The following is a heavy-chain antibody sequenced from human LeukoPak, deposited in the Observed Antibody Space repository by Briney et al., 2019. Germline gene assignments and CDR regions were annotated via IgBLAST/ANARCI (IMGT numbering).Heavy chain of an antibody. V-gene: IGHV1-2*02. CDR3: AREAARHSAFDI. CDR1: GYTFTGYY. D-gene: IGHD6-6*01. J-gene: IGHJ3*02. Sequence: AASVKVSCKASGYTFTGYYMHWVRQAPGQGLEWMGWINPNSGGTNYAQKFQGRVTMTRDTSISTAYMELSRLRSDDTAVYYCAREAARHSAFDIWGQGTMVTVSS. CDR2: INPNSGGT.